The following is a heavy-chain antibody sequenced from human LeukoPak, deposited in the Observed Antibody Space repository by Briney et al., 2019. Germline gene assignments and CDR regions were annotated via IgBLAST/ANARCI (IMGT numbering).Heavy chain of an antibody. D-gene: IGHD6-19*01. CDR3: ASKAVAGTGGSDY. J-gene: IGHJ4*02. CDR1: GGSISSGSYY. V-gene: IGHV4-61*02. CDR2: IYTSGST. Sequence: SETLSLTCTVSGGSISSGSYYWSWIRQPAGKGLEWIGRIYTSGSTNYNPSLKSRVTISVDTSKNQFSLKLSSVTAADTAVYYCASKAVAGTGGSDYWGQGTLVTVSS.